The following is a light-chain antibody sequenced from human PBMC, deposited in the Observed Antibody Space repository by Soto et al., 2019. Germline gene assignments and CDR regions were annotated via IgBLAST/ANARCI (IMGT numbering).Light chain of an antibody. Sequence: EIVLTRCLAPLSLSPWEGATLACRASQSVSSYLAWYQQKPGKAPRLLIYDASNWATGIPARFSGSGSGTDFTLTICSLEPEDFAVYYCQQRSNWPITFGQGTRLEIK. CDR2: DAS. V-gene: IGKV3-11*01. CDR3: QQRSNWPIT. J-gene: IGKJ5*01. CDR1: QSVSSY.